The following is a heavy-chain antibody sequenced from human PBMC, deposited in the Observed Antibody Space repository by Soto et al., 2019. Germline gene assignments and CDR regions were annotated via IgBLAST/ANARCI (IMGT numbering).Heavy chain of an antibody. CDR3: ARDLKEYCSDGKCNWFDP. CDR2: ISYSGTT. D-gene: IGHD2-15*01. CDR1: GGSISSGNYY. J-gene: IGHJ5*02. Sequence: SETLSLTCTVSGGSISSGNYYWSWIRQPPGKGLEWIGFISYSGTTHYSASLRSRVSISFDASKNQISLQVRSATAADAAVYYCARDLKEYCSDGKCNWFDPWGQGTLVTVSS. V-gene: IGHV4-30-4*02.